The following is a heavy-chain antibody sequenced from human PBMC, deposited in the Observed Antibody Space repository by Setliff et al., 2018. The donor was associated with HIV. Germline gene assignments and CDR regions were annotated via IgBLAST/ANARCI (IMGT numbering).Heavy chain of an antibody. CDR3: ARRRRNGYDYYTYDV. CDR2: IYPGDSDT. J-gene: IGHJ3*01. D-gene: IGHD5-12*01. Sequence: PGESLKISCKGSGYSFTSYWIGWVRQMPGKGLEWMGIIYPGDSDTRYSPSFQGQVTISADKSISTAYLQWSSLKASDTAIYYCARRRRNGYDYYTYDVWGQGTMVTVSS. V-gene: IGHV5-51*01. CDR1: GYSFTSYW.